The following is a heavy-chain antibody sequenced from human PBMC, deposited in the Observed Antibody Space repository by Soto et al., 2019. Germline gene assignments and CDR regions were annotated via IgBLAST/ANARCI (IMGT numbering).Heavy chain of an antibody. V-gene: IGHV4-34*01. CDR2: INPSGST. D-gene: IGHD6-19*01. CDR3: ARGDSRYSGL. CDR1: GGSFSSYY. J-gene: IGHJ4*02. Sequence: QVRLRQWGAGLLKPTESLSLPCAVYGGSFSSYYWTWIRQPPGKGLEWIGEINPSGSTNYNPSLKSRVTISVDTSRNQFSLRLSSVTAADTAVYYCARGDSRYSGLWGRGILVTVSS.